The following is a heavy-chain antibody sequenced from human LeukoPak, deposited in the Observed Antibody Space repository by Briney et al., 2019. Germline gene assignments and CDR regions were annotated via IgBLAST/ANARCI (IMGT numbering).Heavy chain of an antibody. CDR2: ISAYNGNT. Sequence: GASVKVSCKASGYTFTSYGISWVRQAPGQGLEWMGWISAYNGNTNYAQKLQGRVTMPADTSTSTAYMELRSLRSEDTAVYYCARVIAGSASGWYYCYYMSVSGKGTT. V-gene: IGHV1-18*01. D-gene: IGHD2-2*01. CDR1: GYTFTSYG. CDR3: ARVIAGSASGWYYCYYMSV. J-gene: IGHJ6*03.